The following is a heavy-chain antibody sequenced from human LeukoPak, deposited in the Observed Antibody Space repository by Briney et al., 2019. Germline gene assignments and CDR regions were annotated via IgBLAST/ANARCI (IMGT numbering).Heavy chain of an antibody. CDR1: GFTFSSYS. CDR3: ARDKLKTTKGRSYYDSSGYPMGEY. J-gene: IGHJ4*02. D-gene: IGHD3-22*01. V-gene: IGHV3-21*01. CDR2: ISSSSSYI. Sequence: VGSLRLSCAASGFTFSSYSMNWVRQAPGKGLEWVSSISSSSSYIYYADSVKGRFTISRDNAKNSLYLQMNSLRAEDTAVYYCARDKLKTTKGRSYYDSSGYPMGEYWGQGTLVTVSS.